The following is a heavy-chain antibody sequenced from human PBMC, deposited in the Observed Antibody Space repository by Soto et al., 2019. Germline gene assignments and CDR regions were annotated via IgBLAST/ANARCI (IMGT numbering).Heavy chain of an antibody. V-gene: IGHV1-69*01. J-gene: IGHJ4*02. CDR3: ARGLRLIYYFDY. Sequence: SVKVSCAGAGGTLISYAIIWGRQAPGQGLEWMGGIIPIFGTANYAQKFQGRVTITADESTSTAYMELSSLRSEDTAVYYCARGLRLIYYFDYWGQGTLVTVSS. CDR1: GGTLISYA. CDR2: IIPIFGTA. D-gene: IGHD5-12*01.